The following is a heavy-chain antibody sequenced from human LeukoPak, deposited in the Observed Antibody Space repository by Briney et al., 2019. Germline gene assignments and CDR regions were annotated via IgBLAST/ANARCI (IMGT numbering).Heavy chain of an antibody. CDR2: INEEGNKK. V-gene: IGHV3-7*01. J-gene: IGHJ4*02. Sequence: GGSLRLSCAASGFSLTNFWMTWVRQAPGKGLEWVANINEEGNKKYYVDSVKGRFTIYKDNAKKSLFLQMNSLRAEDTAVYYCARDRGLYYWGQGTLVTVSS. CDR3: ARDRGLYY. CDR1: GFSLTNFW. D-gene: IGHD2-15*01.